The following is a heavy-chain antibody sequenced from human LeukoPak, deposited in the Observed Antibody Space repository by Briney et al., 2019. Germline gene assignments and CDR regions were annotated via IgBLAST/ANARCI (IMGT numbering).Heavy chain of an antibody. CDR1: GGSISSYY. D-gene: IGHD1-1*01. V-gene: IGHV4-34*01. J-gene: IGHJ3*02. Sequence: SETLSLTCTVSGGSISSYYWSWIRQPPGKGLESIGEINHSGSTNYNPSLKSRVTISVDTSKNQFSLKLSSVTAADTAVYYCARKGTWRRGAFDIWGQGTMVTVSS. CDR3: ARKGTWRRGAFDI. CDR2: INHSGST.